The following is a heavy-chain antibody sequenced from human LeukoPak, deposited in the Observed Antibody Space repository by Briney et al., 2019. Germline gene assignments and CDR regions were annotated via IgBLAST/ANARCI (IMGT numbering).Heavy chain of an antibody. V-gene: IGHV3-23*01. CDR2: ITGTGGSS. J-gene: IGHJ4*02. D-gene: IGHD6-13*01. CDR3: AKRYSSSLYYFDY. Sequence: GGSLRLSCAASGFTFSSYAMNWVRQAPGKGLEWVSLITGTGGSSNYADSVKGRFTISRDNSKNTLYLQMNSLRAEDTAVYYCAKRYSSSLYYFDYWGQGTLVTVPS. CDR1: GFTFSSYA.